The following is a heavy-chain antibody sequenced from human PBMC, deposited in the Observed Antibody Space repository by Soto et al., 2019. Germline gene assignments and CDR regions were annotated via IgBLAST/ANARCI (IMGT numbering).Heavy chain of an antibody. CDR1: GFSLSTSGVG. V-gene: IGHV2-5*02. CDR3: AHITEVESVYSYVTWWYFDL. J-gene: IGHJ2*01. CDR2: IYWDDDK. Sequence: QITLKESGPTLVKPTQTLTLTCTFSGFSLSTSGVGVGWIRQPPGKALEWLALIYWDDDKRYSPSLKSRLTITKDTSKNQVFLTMTNMDPVDTASYYCAHITEVESVYSYVTWWYFDLWGRGTLVTVSS. D-gene: IGHD5-18*01.